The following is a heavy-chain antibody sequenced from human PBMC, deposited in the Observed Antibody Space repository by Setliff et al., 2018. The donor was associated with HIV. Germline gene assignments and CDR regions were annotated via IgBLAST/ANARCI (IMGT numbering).Heavy chain of an antibody. D-gene: IGHD3-22*01. CDR2: IKKDGSEK. J-gene: IGHJ4*02. CDR1: GFTFSTYW. Sequence: GGSLRLSCEASGFTFSTYWMSWVRQAPGKGLEWVANIKKDGSEKFYVDSVKGRFTISRDNVKNSLYLQMNSLRAEDTALYFCARGLYYDTSGQGGMGFWGQGTLVTVSS. CDR3: ARGLYYDTSGQGGMGF. V-gene: IGHV3-7*03.